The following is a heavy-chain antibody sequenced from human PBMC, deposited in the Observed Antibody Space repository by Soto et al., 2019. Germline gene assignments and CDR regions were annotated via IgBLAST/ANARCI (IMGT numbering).Heavy chain of an antibody. Sequence: QVQLVQSGAEEKKPGASVKVSCKASGYTFTSYAMHWVRQAPGQRLEWMGWINAGNGNTKYSHKFQGRVTITRDTSASTSYMELSSLRSEDTAVYYFARHGSGWDDWGQGTLVTVSS. CDR2: INAGNGNT. CDR1: GYTFTSYA. CDR3: ARHGSGWDD. J-gene: IGHJ4*02. D-gene: IGHD6-19*01. V-gene: IGHV1-3*05.